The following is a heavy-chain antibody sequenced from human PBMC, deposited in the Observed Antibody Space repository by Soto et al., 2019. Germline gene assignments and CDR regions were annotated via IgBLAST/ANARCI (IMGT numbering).Heavy chain of an antibody. CDR1: GFSFSTHW. D-gene: IGHD2-15*01. Sequence: EVQLVESGGGLVQPGGSLRLSCTASGFSFSTHWMTWVRQAPGKGLEWVASIKGDGSDKYYGDAVKGRFTISRDNAEKSRYLQMNSLRAEDTARYHWARYGGLIDDWGQGTLVTVSS. J-gene: IGHJ4*02. V-gene: IGHV3-7*05. CDR3: ARYGGLIDD. CDR2: IKGDGSDK.